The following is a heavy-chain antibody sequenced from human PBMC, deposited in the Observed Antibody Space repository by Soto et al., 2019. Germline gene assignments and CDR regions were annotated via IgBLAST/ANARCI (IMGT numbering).Heavy chain of an antibody. V-gene: IGHV3-23*01. CDR1: GITFSNYM. D-gene: IGHD2-15*01. J-gene: IGHJ3*02. CDR2: ITAGGDGT. CDR3: APHVYCSGGSCQYDAFAI. Sequence: EVQVLESGGGLVQPGGSLRLSCEASGITFSNYMMTWIRQAPGKGLEWGSTITAGGDGTYYADSVKGRFTMSRETSKNTLYLQMNSLRAEDTAVYYCAPHVYCSGGSCQYDAFAIRGQGTMVTVSS.